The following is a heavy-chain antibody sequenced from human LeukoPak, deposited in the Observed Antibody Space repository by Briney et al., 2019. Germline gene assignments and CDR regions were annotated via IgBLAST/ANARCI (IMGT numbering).Heavy chain of an antibody. V-gene: IGHV1-18*01. J-gene: IGHJ5*02. D-gene: IGHD3-3*01. CDR2: ISAYNGNT. CDR1: GYTFTSYG. Sequence: ASVKVSCKASGYTFTSYGISWVRQAPGQGLEWMGWISAYNGNTNYAQKLQGRVTMTTDTSTSTAYMELRSLRSDDTAVYYCARVPAITIFEVTRPPNWFDPWGQGTLVTVSS. CDR3: ARVPAITIFEVTRPPNWFDP.